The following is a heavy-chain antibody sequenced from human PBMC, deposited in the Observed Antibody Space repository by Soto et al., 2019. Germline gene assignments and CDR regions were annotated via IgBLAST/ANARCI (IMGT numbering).Heavy chain of an antibody. CDR3: ASPRYRSGWYYFDC. CDR2: ISSSSSYI. D-gene: IGHD6-19*01. J-gene: IGHJ4*02. CDR1: GFTFSSYS. V-gene: IGHV3-21*01. Sequence: GGSLRLSCAASGFTFSSYSMNWVRQAPGKGLEWVSSISSSSSYIYYADSVKGRFTISRDNAKNSLYLQMNSLRAEDTAVYYCASPRYRSGWYYFDCWGQGTLVTVSS.